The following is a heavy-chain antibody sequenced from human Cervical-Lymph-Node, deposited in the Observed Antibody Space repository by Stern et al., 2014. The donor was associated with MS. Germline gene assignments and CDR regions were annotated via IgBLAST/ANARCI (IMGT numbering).Heavy chain of an antibody. Sequence: VQLVESGAEETKPGSSVKASCKASGGTFSKVPSSWVRQAPGQGLEWMGGIFPVFGTPTYAQEFRGRVTITADVSTSTVYMELSSLRSDDTAVYYCALSSETSDRWYSLGYDLWGQGTLVTVSS. CDR2: IFPVFGTP. D-gene: IGHD6-13*01. CDR1: GGTFSKVP. V-gene: IGHV1-69*01. CDR3: ALSSETSDRWYSLGYDL. J-gene: IGHJ5*02.